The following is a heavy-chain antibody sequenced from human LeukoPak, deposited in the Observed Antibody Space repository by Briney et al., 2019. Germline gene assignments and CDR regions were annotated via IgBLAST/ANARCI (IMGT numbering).Heavy chain of an antibody. CDR3: ARAGLVRGVLRWFDP. CDR1: GYTFTGYY. Sequence: GASVKVSCKASGYTFTGYYMHWVRQAPGQGLEWMGWINPNSGGTNYAQKLQGRVTMTTDTSTSTAYMELRSLRSDDTAVYYCARAGLVRGVLRWFDPWGQGTLVTVSS. D-gene: IGHD3-10*01. V-gene: IGHV1-2*02. CDR2: INPNSGGT. J-gene: IGHJ5*02.